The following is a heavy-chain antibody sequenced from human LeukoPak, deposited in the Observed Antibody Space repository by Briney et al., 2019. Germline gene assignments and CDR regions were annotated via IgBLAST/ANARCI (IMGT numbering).Heavy chain of an antibody. CDR1: GFTFGDYG. V-gene: IGHV3-49*03. D-gene: IGHD2-21*02. J-gene: IGHJ4*02. CDR3: TRDWWRLGFDY. CDR2: IRSKKVFGGAI. Sequence: PGGSLRLSCTAFGFTFGDYGLSWFRPAPGKGLEWIGFIRSKKVFGGAIEYAASVKGRFTFSRDDSKSIAYLQMNDLRTDDTAVYYCTRDWWRLGFDYWGQGTLVTVSS.